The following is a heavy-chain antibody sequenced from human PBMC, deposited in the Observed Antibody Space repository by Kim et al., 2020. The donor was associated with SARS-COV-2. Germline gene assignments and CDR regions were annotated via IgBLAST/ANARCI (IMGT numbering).Heavy chain of an antibody. V-gene: IGHV3-30-3*01. CDR3: ARDWSGSYEPSYYFDY. CDR2: ISYDGSNK. CDR1: GFTFSSYA. Sequence: GGSLRLSCAASGFTFSSYAMHWVRQAPGKGLEWVAVISYDGSNKYYADSVKGRFTISRDNSKNTLYLQMNSLRAEDTAVYYCARDWSGSYEPSYYFDYWGQGTLVTVSS. J-gene: IGHJ4*02. D-gene: IGHD1-26*01.